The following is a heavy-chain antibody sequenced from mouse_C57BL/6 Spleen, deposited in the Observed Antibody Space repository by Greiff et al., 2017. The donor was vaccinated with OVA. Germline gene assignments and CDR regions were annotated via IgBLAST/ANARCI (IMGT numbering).Heavy chain of an antibody. CDR3: ARGGLRPWFAY. Sequence: QVQLQQPGAELVKPGASVKLSCKASGYTFTSYWMHWVKQRPGQGLEWIGMIHPNSGSTNYNEKFKSKATLTVDKSSSTAYMQLGSLTSEDSAVYYCARGGLRPWFAYWGQGTLVTVSA. V-gene: IGHV1-64*01. CDR1: GYTFTSYW. CDR2: IHPNSGST. J-gene: IGHJ3*01. D-gene: IGHD2-4*01.